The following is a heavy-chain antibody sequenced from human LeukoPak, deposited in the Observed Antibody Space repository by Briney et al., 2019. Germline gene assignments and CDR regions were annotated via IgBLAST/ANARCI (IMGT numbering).Heavy chain of an antibody. CDR1: GFTFSSYA. CDR3: ARDFKDLGA. CDR2: INTDGNSP. J-gene: IGHJ5*02. V-gene: IGHV3-74*01. Sequence: GGSLRLSCAASGFTFSSYAMSWVRQAPGKGLEWVSGINTDGNSPVYADSVKGRFTISRDNAKDTLYLQMKSLRDEDTAVYYCARDFKDLGAWGQGALVTVSS. D-gene: IGHD3-16*01.